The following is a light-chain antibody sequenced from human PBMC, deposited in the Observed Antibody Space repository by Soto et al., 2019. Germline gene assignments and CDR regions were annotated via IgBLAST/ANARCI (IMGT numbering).Light chain of an antibody. CDR3: SSYTSATTYV. CDR2: DVS. Sequence: QSVLTQPASVSGSPGQSITISCTGTSNDIGSYNYVSWYQQHPDKAPKLMIYDVSNRPSGVSNRFSGSKSGNTASLTISGLQTQDEADYYCSSYTSATTYVFGPGTKVTVL. J-gene: IGLJ1*01. V-gene: IGLV2-14*01. CDR1: SNDIGSYNY.